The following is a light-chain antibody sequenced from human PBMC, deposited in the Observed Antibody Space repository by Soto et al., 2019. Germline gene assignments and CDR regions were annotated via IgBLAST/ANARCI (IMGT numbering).Light chain of an antibody. J-gene: IGLJ2*01. Sequence: QSVLTQPPSASGTPGQRVTISCSGRSSNIGSNYVYWYQQLPGTAPKLLIFRNNQRPSGVPDRFSGSKSGTSASLAISGLRSDDEADYYCAAWDDSLSVVFVGGTKLTVL. CDR1: SSNIGSNY. CDR2: RNN. CDR3: AAWDDSLSVV. V-gene: IGLV1-47*01.